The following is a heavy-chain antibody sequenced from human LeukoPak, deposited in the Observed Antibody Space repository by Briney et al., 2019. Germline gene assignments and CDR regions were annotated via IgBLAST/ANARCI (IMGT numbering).Heavy chain of an antibody. CDR3: AREVIAARPGGYFDY. D-gene: IGHD6-6*01. CDR2: IYYSGRT. V-gene: IGHV4-59*01. CDR1: GGSISSYY. Sequence: SETLSLTCTVSGGSISSYYWSWIRQPPGKGLEWIGYIYYSGRTNYNPSLKSRVTISVDTSKNQFSLKLSSVTAADTAVYYCAREVIAARPGGYFDYWGQGTLVTVSS. J-gene: IGHJ4*02.